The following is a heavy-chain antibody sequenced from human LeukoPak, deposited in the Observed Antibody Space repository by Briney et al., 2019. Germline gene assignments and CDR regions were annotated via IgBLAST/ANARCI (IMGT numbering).Heavy chain of an antibody. V-gene: IGHV4-34*01. CDR3: ARAYYSGYDPFDY. CDR2: INHSGST. J-gene: IGHJ4*02. Sequence: SETLSLTCADYGGSFSGYYWSWIRQPPGKGLEWIGEINHSGSTNYNPSLKSRVTISVDTSKNQFSLKLSSVTAADTAVYYCARAYYSGYDPFDYWGQGTLVTVSS. D-gene: IGHD5-12*01. CDR1: GGSFSGYY.